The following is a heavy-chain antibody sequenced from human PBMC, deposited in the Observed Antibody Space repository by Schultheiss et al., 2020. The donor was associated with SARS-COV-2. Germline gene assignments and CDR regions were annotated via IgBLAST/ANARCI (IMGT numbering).Heavy chain of an antibody. CDR2: IYTSGST. CDR3: ARLGAVPIGNWFDP. J-gene: IGHJ5*02. Sequence: SETLSLTCAVSGGSISSGGYYWSWIRQPAGKGLEWIGRIYTSGSTNYNPSLKSRVTMSVDTSKNQFSLKLSSVTAADTAVYYCARLGAVPIGNWFDPWGQGTLVTVSS. CDR1: GGSISSGGYY. D-gene: IGHD2-2*01. V-gene: IGHV4-61*02.